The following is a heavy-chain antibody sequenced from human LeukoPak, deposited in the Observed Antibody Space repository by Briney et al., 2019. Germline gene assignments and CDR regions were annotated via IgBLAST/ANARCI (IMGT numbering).Heavy chain of an antibody. Sequence: PSETLSLTCTVSGGSISSYYWSWIRQPAGKGLEWIGRIYTSGSTNYNPSLKSRVTMSVDTSKNQFSLKLSSVTAADTAVYYCARGPSIAAAGTYLYYFDYWGQGTLVTASS. D-gene: IGHD6-13*01. CDR3: ARGPSIAAAGTYLYYFDY. V-gene: IGHV4-4*07. CDR2: IYTSGST. CDR1: GGSISSYY. J-gene: IGHJ4*02.